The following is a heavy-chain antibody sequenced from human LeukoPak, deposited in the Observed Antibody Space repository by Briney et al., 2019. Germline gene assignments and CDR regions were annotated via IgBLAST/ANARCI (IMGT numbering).Heavy chain of an antibody. D-gene: IGHD6-13*01. V-gene: IGHV1-2*04. Sequence: ASVKVSCKASGYTFTSYGISWVRQAPGQGLEWMGWINPNSGGTNYAQKFQGWVTMTRDTSISTAYMELSRLRSDDTAVYYCARSGGIAAAGDYWGQGTLVTVSS. CDR2: INPNSGGT. CDR1: GYTFTSYG. J-gene: IGHJ4*02. CDR3: ARSGGIAAAGDY.